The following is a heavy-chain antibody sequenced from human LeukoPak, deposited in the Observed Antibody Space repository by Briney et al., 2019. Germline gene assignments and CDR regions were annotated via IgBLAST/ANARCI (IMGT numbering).Heavy chain of an antibody. CDR2: IKQDGSEK. Sequence: GGSLRLSCAASGFTFSNYRMNWVRQAPGKGLEWVANIKQDGSEKYYVDSVKGRFTISRDNAKNSLFLQMNSLRAEDSAVYYCARDTRTFDFWGQGTLVTVSS. J-gene: IGHJ4*02. CDR3: ARDTRTFDF. CDR1: GFTFSNYR. V-gene: IGHV3-7*01. D-gene: IGHD1-26*01.